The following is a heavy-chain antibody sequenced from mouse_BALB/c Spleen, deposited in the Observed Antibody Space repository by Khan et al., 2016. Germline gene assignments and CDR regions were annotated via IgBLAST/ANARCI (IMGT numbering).Heavy chain of an antibody. D-gene: IGHD1-1*02. CDR1: GFTFSSYG. CDR3: ERDGGALDY. CDR2: INSNGGSI. J-gene: IGHJ4*01. Sequence: ELVESGGGLVQPGGSLKLSCAASGFTFSSYGMSWVRQTPDKRLELVETINSNGGSIYYLDSVKGRFTISRVNAKNTQYLQMSSLKSEDTAMYYCERDGGALDYWGQGTSDTVSS. V-gene: IGHV5-6-3*01.